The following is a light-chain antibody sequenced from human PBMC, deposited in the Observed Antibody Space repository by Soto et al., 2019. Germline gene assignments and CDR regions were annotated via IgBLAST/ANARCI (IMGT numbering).Light chain of an antibody. CDR3: QQRRDWPPLT. CDR1: QNVDIY. J-gene: IGKJ4*01. CDR2: DAS. V-gene: IGKV3-11*01. Sequence: EVVLTQSPVTLALSPGERATLSCRASQNVDIYVAWYQQSPGQAPRLLIYDASNRATGIPARFIGGGSGTDFTLTVSNLEPEDFAVYYCQQRRDWPPLTFGGGTRLEIK.